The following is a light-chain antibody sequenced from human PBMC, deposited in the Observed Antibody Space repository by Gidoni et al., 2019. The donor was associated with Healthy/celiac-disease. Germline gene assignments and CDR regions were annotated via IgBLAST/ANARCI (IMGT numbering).Light chain of an antibody. CDR2: DAS. V-gene: IGKV1-33*01. J-gene: IGKJ1*01. CDR1: QGISNY. Sequence: DIQMTQSPSSLSASVGDRVTITCQASQGISNYLNWYPHKPGKAPKLLIYDASNLETGVPSRFSGSGSGTDFTFTISSLQPEDIATYYCQQYDNLPRTFGQGTKVEIK. CDR3: QQYDNLPRT.